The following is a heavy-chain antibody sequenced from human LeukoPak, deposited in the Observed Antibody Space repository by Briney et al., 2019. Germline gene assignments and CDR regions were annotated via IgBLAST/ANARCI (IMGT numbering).Heavy chain of an antibody. Sequence: PSETLSLTCTVSGGSISNYFWTWIRPPPGKRLEWIGYYSGSTYYNPSLKSRVTISLDTSKKQFSLKLDSVTAADTAVYYCVRGTEEMTTISETFDIWGQGTMVTVSS. V-gene: IGHV4-59*01. D-gene: IGHD5-24*01. CDR1: GGSISNYF. J-gene: IGHJ3*02. CDR2: YSGST. CDR3: VRGTEEMTTISETFDI.